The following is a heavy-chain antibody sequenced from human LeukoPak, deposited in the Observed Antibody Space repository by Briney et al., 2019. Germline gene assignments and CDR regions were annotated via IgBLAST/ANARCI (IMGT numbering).Heavy chain of an antibody. V-gene: IGHV1-69*13. CDR2: IIPIFGTA. D-gene: IGHD6-19*01. Sequence: ASVKVSCKASGYTFTSYGISWVRQAPGQGLEWMGGIIPIFGTANYAQKFQGRVTITADESTSTAYMELSSLRPEGTAVYYCAREWLVSGYYFDYWGQGTLVTVSS. J-gene: IGHJ4*02. CDR3: AREWLVSGYYFDY. CDR1: GYTFTSYG.